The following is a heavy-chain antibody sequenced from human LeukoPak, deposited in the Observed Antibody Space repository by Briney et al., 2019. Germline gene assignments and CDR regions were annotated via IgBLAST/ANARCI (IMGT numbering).Heavy chain of an antibody. CDR3: AKTGRRSFSRRDDAFDI. CDR1: GFTFSSYA. D-gene: IGHD2-8*02. CDR2: ISGSGGST. V-gene: IGHV3-23*01. J-gene: IGHJ3*02. Sequence: GGSLRLSCAASGFTFSSYAMSWVRQAPGKGLEWVSAISGSGGSTYYADSVKGRFTISRDNSKNTLYLQMNSLRAEDTAVYYCAKTGRRSFSRRDDAFDIWGQGTMVTVSS.